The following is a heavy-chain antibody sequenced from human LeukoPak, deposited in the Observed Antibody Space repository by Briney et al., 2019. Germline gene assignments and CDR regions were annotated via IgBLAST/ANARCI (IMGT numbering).Heavy chain of an antibody. CDR2: IRYDGSNK. D-gene: IGHD3-10*01. J-gene: IGHJ6*04. CDR1: GFTFSSYG. V-gene: IGHV3-33*01. CDR3: ARRRGSGSYYRYYYYGMDV. Sequence: GGSLRLSCAASGFTFSSYGMHWVRQAPGKGLEWVAVIRYDGSNKYYADSVKGRFTISRDNSKNMVYLQMNSLRAEDTAVYYCARRRGSGSYYRYYYYGMDVWGKGTTVTVSS.